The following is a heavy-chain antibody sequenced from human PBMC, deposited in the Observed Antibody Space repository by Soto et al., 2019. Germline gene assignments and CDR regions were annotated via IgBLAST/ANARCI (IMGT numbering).Heavy chain of an antibody. Sequence: SETLSLTCTVSGGSISSYYWSWIRQPAGKGLEWIGRIYTSGSTNYNPSLKSRVTMSVDTSKNQFSLKLSSVTAADTAVYYCARGQGDYDILTGHYGMDVWGQGTTVTVSS. CDR3: ARGQGDYDILTGHYGMDV. D-gene: IGHD3-9*01. CDR1: GGSISSYY. V-gene: IGHV4-4*07. J-gene: IGHJ6*02. CDR2: IYTSGST.